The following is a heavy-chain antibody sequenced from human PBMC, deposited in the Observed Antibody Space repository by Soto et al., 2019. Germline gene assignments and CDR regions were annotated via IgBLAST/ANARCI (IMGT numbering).Heavy chain of an antibody. D-gene: IGHD2-2*01. V-gene: IGHV4-31*03. CDR3: AKLSCTSSTCYFPGWFDP. Sequence: SETLSLICTVSGDSISGGASFWSWIRQSPGKGLEWIANVYYSGSSYYNPSLKSRLTISVDTTKNQFSLQLKSMTAADTAVYYCAKLSCTSSTCYFPGWFDPWGQGTLVTVSS. CDR2: VYYSGSS. CDR1: GDSISGGASF. J-gene: IGHJ5*02.